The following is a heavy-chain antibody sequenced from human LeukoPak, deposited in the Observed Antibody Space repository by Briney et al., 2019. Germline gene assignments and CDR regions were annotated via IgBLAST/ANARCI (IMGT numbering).Heavy chain of an antibody. CDR1: GFTFSSYS. Sequence: GSLRLSRAASGFTFSSYSMNWVRQPPGKGLEWIGSIYYSGTTHYSPSLESRVTISVDTSKNQFSLKLASVTAADTAIYYCAKGAGGFSYYNWFDPWGQGTLVTVSS. CDR2: IYYSGTT. J-gene: IGHJ5*01. V-gene: IGHV4-39*07. D-gene: IGHD5-18*01. CDR3: AKGAGGFSYYNWFDP.